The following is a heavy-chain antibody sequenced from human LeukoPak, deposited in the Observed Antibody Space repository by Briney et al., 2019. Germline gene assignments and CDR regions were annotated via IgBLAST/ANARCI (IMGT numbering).Heavy chain of an antibody. Sequence: GGSLRLSCAASGFTFSSYSMNWVRQAPGKGLEWVSSISSSNCYIYYADSVKGRFTISRDNAKNSLYLQMNSLRAEDTAVYYCARDLESYYGSGSYYTPIFDYWGQGTLVTVSS. CDR3: ARDLESYYGSGSYYTPIFDY. J-gene: IGHJ4*02. D-gene: IGHD3-10*01. CDR2: ISSSNCYI. V-gene: IGHV3-21*01. CDR1: GFTFSSYS.